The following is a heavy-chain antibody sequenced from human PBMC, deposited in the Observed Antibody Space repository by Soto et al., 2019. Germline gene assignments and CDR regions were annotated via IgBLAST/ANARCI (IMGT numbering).Heavy chain of an antibody. CDR3: AKDRRLIAVAGFLDY. V-gene: IGHV3-30*18. Sequence: GGSLRLSCAASGFTFSSYGMHWVRQAPGKGLEWVAVISYDGSNKYYADSVKGRFTISRDNSKNTLYLQMNSLRAEDTAVYYCAKDRRLIAVAGFLDYWGQGTLVTVSS. CDR1: GFTFSSYG. J-gene: IGHJ4*02. D-gene: IGHD6-19*01. CDR2: ISYDGSNK.